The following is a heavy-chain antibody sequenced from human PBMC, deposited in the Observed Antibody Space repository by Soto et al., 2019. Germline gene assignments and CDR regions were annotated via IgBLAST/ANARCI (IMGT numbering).Heavy chain of an antibody. CDR1: GYKFTSYW. D-gene: IGHD3-22*01. Sequence: PGESLKIPCRTSGYKFTSYWIAWVRQMPGKGLEWMGIIFPSDSDTRYSPSFQGQVTISADRSTSTVFLQWASLKASDTAVYFCARKDKSGYFNWFDPWGQGTLVTVSS. CDR3: ARKDKSGYFNWFDP. V-gene: IGHV5-51*01. CDR2: IFPSDSDT. J-gene: IGHJ5*02.